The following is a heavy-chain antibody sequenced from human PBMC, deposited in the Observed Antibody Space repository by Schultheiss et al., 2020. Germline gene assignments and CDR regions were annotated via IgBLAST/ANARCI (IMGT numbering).Heavy chain of an antibody. J-gene: IGHJ6*02. Sequence: TLSLTCDVSGDSISGYYWSWIRQPPGKGLEWLARIDWDDNKFYNTSLKTRLTISKDTSKNQVVLTMTNMDPVDTATYYCAHRRGYDILTGRYGMDVWGQGTTVTVAS. CDR1: GDSISGYY. CDR2: IDWDDNK. CDR3: AHRRGYDILTGRYGMDV. V-gene: IGHV2-70*12. D-gene: IGHD3-9*01.